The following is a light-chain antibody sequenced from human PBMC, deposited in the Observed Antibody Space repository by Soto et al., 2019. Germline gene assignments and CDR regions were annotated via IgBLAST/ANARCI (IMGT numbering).Light chain of an antibody. CDR3: QQYNNWPYT. CDR1: QSVHSTY. Sequence: ETVLTQSPGTLSLSPGERATLSCRASQSVHSTYLAWYQQKPGQAPRLLIYGASTRATGIPARFSGSGSGTEFTLTISSLQSEDFAVYHCQQYNNWPYTFGQGTKLEIK. CDR2: GAS. V-gene: IGKV3-15*01. J-gene: IGKJ2*01.